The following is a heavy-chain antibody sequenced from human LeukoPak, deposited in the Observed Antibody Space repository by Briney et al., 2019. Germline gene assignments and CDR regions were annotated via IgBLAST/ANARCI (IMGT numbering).Heavy chain of an antibody. CDR1: GFTFSSYE. D-gene: IGHD3-10*01. Sequence: GGSLRLSCAASGFTFSSYEMNWVRQAPGKGLEWVSYISSSGSTIYYADSVKGRFTISRDNAKNSLYLQMNSLRAEDTAVYYCARGGVREVIFKNWFDPWGQGTLVTVPS. V-gene: IGHV3-48*03. CDR3: ARGGVREVIFKNWFDP. J-gene: IGHJ5*02. CDR2: ISSSGSTI.